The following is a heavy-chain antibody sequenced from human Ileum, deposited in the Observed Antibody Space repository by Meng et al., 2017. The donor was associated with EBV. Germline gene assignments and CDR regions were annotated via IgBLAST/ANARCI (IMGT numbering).Heavy chain of an antibody. CDR2: VTASGYTT. V-gene: IGHV3-23*01. J-gene: IGHJ4*02. Sequence: PGGCLVFSGGAVGVSFSTFTMTWVRQAPGKGLEWVSAVTASGYTTSYGASVKGRFTISRDNSKNTVYLQMNSLRAEDTAVYYCAKSATYSGNYRPFESWGQGTLVTVSS. D-gene: IGHD1-26*01. CDR1: GVSFSTFT. CDR3: AKSATYSGNYRPFES.